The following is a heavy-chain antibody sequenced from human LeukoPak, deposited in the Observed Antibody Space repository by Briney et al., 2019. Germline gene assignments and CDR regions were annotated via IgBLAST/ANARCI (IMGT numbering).Heavy chain of an antibody. J-gene: IGHJ4*02. CDR1: GFPVSSNY. CDR3: ARDPYYYGSGSYNY. CDR2: IYSGGST. Sequence: PGGSLRLSCAASGFPVSSNYMSWVRQAPGKGLEWVSVIYSGGSTYYADSVKGRFTISRDNSKNTLYLQMNSLRAEDTAVYYCARDPYYYGSGSYNYWGQGTLVTVSS. D-gene: IGHD3-10*01. V-gene: IGHV3-53*01.